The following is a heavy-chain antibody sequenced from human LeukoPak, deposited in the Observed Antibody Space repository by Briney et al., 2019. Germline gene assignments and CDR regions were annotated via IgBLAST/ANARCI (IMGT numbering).Heavy chain of an antibody. J-gene: IGHJ4*02. D-gene: IGHD6-19*01. Sequence: SQTLSLTCTVSGGSISSGGYYWSWIRQPPGKGLEWIGYIYHSGSTYYNPSLKSRVTISVDRSKNQFSLKLSSVTAADTAVYYCARGSGWYGGDYWGQGTLVTVSS. V-gene: IGHV4-30-2*01. CDR1: GGSISSGGYY. CDR3: ARGSGWYGGDY. CDR2: IYHSGST.